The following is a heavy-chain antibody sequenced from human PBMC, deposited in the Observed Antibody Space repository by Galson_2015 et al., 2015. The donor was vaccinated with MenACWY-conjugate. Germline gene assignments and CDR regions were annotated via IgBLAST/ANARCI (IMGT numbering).Heavy chain of an antibody. D-gene: IGHD2-2*01. CDR3: ARLIVVVPAAKNLNPYYYYYYYMDV. V-gene: IGHV4-4*02. J-gene: IGHJ6*03. Sequence: SETLSLTCAVSGGSISSSNWWSWVRQPPGKGLEWIGEIYHSGSTNYNPSLKSRVTISVDKSKNQFSLKLSSVTAADTAVYYCARLIVVVPAAKNLNPYYYYYYYMDVWGKGTTVTVSS. CDR2: IYHSGST. CDR1: GGSISSSNW.